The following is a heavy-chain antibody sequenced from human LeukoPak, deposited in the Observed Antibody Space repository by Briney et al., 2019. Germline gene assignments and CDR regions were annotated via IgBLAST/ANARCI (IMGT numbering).Heavy chain of an antibody. V-gene: IGHV1-69*13. CDR2: IIPIFHTA. D-gene: IGHD3-22*01. Sequence: ASVKVSCKASGGTFSSYAISWVRQAPGQGLEWMGGIIPIFHTADYAQKFQGRVTITADESTSTVYMELSRLRSEDTATYYCARTYYYDSSGYPVQVSDAFDIWGQGTMVTVSS. CDR1: GGTFSSYA. CDR3: ARTYYYDSSGYPVQVSDAFDI. J-gene: IGHJ3*02.